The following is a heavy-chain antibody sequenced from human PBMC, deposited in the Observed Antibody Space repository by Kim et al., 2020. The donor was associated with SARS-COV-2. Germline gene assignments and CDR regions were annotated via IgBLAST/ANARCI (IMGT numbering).Heavy chain of an antibody. D-gene: IGHD1-20*01. J-gene: IGHJ4*02. CDR2: INDNGGKT. Sequence: GGSLRLSCTASGFNFATHWMHWVRQAPGKGLVWVSRINDNGGKTNYADSVKGRFTISRDKARNTLYLQMNNLRGDDSGVYFCAREAFHNNWDDYWGQGAQVTV. V-gene: IGHV3-74*01. CDR3: AREAFHNNWDDY. CDR1: GFNFATHW.